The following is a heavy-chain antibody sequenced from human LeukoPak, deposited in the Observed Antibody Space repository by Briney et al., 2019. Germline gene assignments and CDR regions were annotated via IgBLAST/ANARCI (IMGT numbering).Heavy chain of an antibody. V-gene: IGHV3-30*18. D-gene: IGHD5-18*01. CDR1: GFTFSNYA. Sequence: GGSLRLSCAASGFTFSNYAMHWVRQAPGKGLEWVAVISYDGSNKYYADSVKGRFTISRDNSKNTLYLQMNSLRAVDTAVYYCANRRGYSNGLANWGQGTLVTVSS. J-gene: IGHJ4*01. CDR3: ANRRGYSNGLAN. CDR2: ISYDGSNK.